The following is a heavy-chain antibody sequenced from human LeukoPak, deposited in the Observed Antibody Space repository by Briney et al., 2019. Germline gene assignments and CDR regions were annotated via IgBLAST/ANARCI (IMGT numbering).Heavy chain of an antibody. CDR2: IWSDGSNE. CDR1: GFTFTTYG. J-gene: IGHJ6*02. Sequence: GGSLRLFCLASGFTFTTYGMHWVRQAPGKGLEWVAVIWSDGSNEYYVDSAKGRFTVSRDNSKNTLFLQMSSLRAEDTAVYYYAGGSGSYLIPHYYCYYGMDVWGQGTTVTVSS. CDR3: AGGSGSYLIPHYYCYYGMDV. D-gene: IGHD3-10*01. V-gene: IGHV3-33*02.